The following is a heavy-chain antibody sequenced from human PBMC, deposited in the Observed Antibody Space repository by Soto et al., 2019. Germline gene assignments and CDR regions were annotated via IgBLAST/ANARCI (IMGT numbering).Heavy chain of an antibody. D-gene: IGHD2-15*01. J-gene: IGHJ4*02. CDR2: ISGSGGST. CDR3: AKLCSGGSCYSRGPYDY. Sequence: EVQLLESGGGLVQPGGSLRLSCAASGFTFSSYAMSWVRQAPGKGLEWVSAISGSGGSTYYADSVKGRFTISRDNSKNTLYLQMNSLRAEDTAVYYCAKLCSGGSCYSRGPYDYWGQGTLVTVSS. CDR1: GFTFSSYA. V-gene: IGHV3-23*01.